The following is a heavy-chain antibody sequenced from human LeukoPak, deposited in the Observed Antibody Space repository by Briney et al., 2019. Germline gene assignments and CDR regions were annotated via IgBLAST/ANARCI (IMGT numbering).Heavy chain of an antibody. CDR2: IKSKTDGGTT. D-gene: IGHD4-17*01. V-gene: IGHV3-15*01. J-gene: IGHJ4*02. Sequence: GGSLRLSCAASGFTFSNAWMSWVRQPPGKGLEWVGRIKSKTDGGTTDYAEPVKGRFTISRDDSKNTLCLQMNFSKTEDTALYYCAAVSVDYGDSSFDFWGQGTLVTVSS. CDR1: GFTFSNAW. CDR3: AAVSVDYGDSSFDF.